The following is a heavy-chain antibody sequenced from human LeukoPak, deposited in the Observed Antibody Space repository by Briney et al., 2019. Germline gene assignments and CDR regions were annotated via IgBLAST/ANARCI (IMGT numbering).Heavy chain of an antibody. D-gene: IGHD4-11*01. Sequence: PEGSLRLSCKGSGYSLTSYWIGWVRQMPGKGLEWMGIIYPGDSDTRYSPSFQGQVTISADKSISTAYLQWSSLKASETAMYYCARRLRTTVTTRAFDIWGQGTMVTVSS. CDR1: GYSLTSYW. J-gene: IGHJ3*02. V-gene: IGHV5-51*01. CDR3: ARRLRTTVTTRAFDI. CDR2: IYPGDSDT.